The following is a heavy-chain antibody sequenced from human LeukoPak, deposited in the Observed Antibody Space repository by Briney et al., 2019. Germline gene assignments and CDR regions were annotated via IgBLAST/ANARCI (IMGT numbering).Heavy chain of an antibody. CDR3: AKDRVYYFDSSGYSCDY. CDR2: ISGGGGTT. J-gene: IGHJ4*02. D-gene: IGHD3-22*01. V-gene: IGHV3-23*01. CDR1: GFTFSNYA. Sequence: GGSLRLSCAASGFTFSNYAMSWVRQAPGKGLEWVSGISGGGGTTYYADSVKGRFTISRDNSKNTLYLQMHSLRAEDTAVYYCAKDRVYYFDSSGYSCDYWGEGSLVTVSS.